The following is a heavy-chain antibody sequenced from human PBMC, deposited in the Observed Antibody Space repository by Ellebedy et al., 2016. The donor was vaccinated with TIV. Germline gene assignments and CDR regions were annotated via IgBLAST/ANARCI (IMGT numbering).Heavy chain of an antibody. Sequence: PGGSLRLSCAASGFTFSNFAMSWVRQAPGKGLEWVAAISGSGGSTYYADSVKGRFTISRDNSRDTVYLQMSSLRADETAIYYCAKGNQWLVRGIDYWGQGTRVTVSS. CDR1: GFTFSNFA. CDR2: ISGSGGST. D-gene: IGHD6-19*01. CDR3: AKGNQWLVRGIDY. V-gene: IGHV3-23*01. J-gene: IGHJ4*02.